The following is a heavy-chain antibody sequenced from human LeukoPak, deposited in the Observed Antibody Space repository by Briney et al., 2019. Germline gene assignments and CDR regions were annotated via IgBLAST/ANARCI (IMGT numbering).Heavy chain of an antibody. D-gene: IGHD3-10*02. J-gene: IGHJ6*04. CDR2: IKQDGSEK. CDR1: GFTFSDYW. V-gene: IGHV3-7*01. Sequence: GGSLRLSCAASGFTFSDYWMSWLRQAPGKGLEWVANIKQDGSEKHYVDSVKGRFTISRDNAKNSLYLQMNSLRAEDTAVYYCAELGITMIGGVWGKGTTVTISS. CDR3: AELGITMIGGV.